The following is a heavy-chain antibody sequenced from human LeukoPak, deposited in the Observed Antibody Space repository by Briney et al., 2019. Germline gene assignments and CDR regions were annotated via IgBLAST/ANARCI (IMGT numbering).Heavy chain of an antibody. CDR1: VGSISSYY. CDR3: ARTLQLPSLYYYYGMDV. CDR2: IYYSGST. Sequence: PSETLSLTCTFSVGSISSYYWSWIRQPPGPGLEYFGYIYYSGSTNYNPSLKSRVTISVDTSKNQFSLKLSSVTAADTAVYYCARTLQLPSLYYYYGMDVWGQGTTVTVSS. J-gene: IGHJ6*02. D-gene: IGHD2-2*01. V-gene: IGHV4-59*01.